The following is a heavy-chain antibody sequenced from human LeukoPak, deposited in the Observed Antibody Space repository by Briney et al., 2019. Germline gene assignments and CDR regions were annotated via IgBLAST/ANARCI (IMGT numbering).Heavy chain of an antibody. V-gene: IGHV3-7*01. CDR2: IKEDGSET. CDR1: GFIFKKYW. J-gene: IGHJ4*02. CDR3: SRDNEEVVTVAIGYSSSWTFDY. Sequence: GGSLRLSCAASGFIFKKYWMNWVRQVPGKGLECLANIKEDGSETYYADSVKGRFTISRDNSKNTLYLQMNSLRAEDTAVYYCSRDNEEVVTVAIGYSSSWTFDYWGQGTLVTVS. D-gene: IGHD6-13*01.